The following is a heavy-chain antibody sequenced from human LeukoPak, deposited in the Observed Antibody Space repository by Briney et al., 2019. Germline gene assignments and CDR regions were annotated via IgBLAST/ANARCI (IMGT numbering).Heavy chain of an antibody. CDR2: ISSGGTTI. Sequence: TGGSLRLSCAASGFTVSSNYMSGFRQAPGKGLEWVSTISSGGTTISYADSVKGRFTISRDNSKNSLYLQMNSLRTEDTALYYCAKHHDYYGSGSLDYWGQGTLVTVSS. CDR3: AKHHDYYGSGSLDY. V-gene: IGHV3-11*01. D-gene: IGHD3-10*01. CDR1: GFTVSSNY. J-gene: IGHJ4*02.